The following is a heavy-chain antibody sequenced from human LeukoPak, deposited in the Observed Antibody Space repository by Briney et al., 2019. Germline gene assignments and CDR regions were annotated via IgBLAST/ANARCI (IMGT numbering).Heavy chain of an antibody. J-gene: IGHJ6*03. CDR1: GFTFSSYA. Sequence: PGGSLRLSCAASGFTFSSYAMSWVRQAPGKGLEWVSAISGSGGSTYCADSVKGRFTISRDNSKNTQYLQMNSLRAEDTAVYYCAKGSSNTYHYYMDVWGKGTTVTVSS. CDR2: ISGSGGST. CDR3: AKGSSNTYHYYMDV. V-gene: IGHV3-23*01.